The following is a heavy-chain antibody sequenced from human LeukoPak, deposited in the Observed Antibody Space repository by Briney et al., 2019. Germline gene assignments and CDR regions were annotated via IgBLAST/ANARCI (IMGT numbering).Heavy chain of an antibody. CDR1: GYTFTGYY. J-gene: IGHJ4*02. CDR3: ATYYYDSSGYSPKPSYFDY. Sequence: ASVKVSCKASGYTFTGYYMHWVRQAPGQGLEWMGWINPNSGGTNYAQKFQGRVTMTRDTSISTAYMELSSLRSEDTAVYYCATYYYDSSGYSPKPSYFDYWGQGTLVTVSS. CDR2: INPNSGGT. V-gene: IGHV1-2*02. D-gene: IGHD3-22*01.